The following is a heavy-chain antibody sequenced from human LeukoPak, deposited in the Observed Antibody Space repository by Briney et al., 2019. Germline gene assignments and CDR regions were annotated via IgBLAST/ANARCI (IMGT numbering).Heavy chain of an antibody. CDR3: ARDLMYCDTMSCYDGDFDY. CDR2: ISAYNHNT. D-gene: IGHD2-2*01. CDR1: GYTFTNYG. V-gene: IGHV1-18*01. J-gene: IGHJ4*02. Sequence: ASVKVSCKASGYTFTNYGISWVRQAPGQGLEWMGWISAYNHNTNYAQKFQGRVTMTIDTSTTTVYMELRSLRSDDTAIYYCARDLMYCDTMSCYDGDFDYWGQGTPVTVSS.